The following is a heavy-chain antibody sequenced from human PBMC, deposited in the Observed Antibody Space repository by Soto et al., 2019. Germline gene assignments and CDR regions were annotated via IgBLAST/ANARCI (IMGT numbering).Heavy chain of an antibody. CDR1: GSSISSYY. J-gene: IGHJ4*02. CDR3: ARKNCSSTSCPFDY. CDR2: IYYSGST. V-gene: IGHV4-59*01. Sequence: SETLYLTCTVSGSSISSYYWSWIRQPPGKGLEWIGYIYYSGSTNYNPSHKSRDNIKKDTTKNQFSLKLSSVTVADTAVYYCARKNCSSTSCPFDYWGQGTLVTVS. D-gene: IGHD2-2*01.